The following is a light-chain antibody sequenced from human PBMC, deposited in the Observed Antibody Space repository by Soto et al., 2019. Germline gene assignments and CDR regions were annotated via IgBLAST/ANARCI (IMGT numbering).Light chain of an antibody. Sequence: LTQSPGTLSLPPGERATLSCRASQSVSSSYLAWYQQKPGQAPRLLIYGASSRATGIPDRFSGSGSGTDFTLTISRLEPEDFAVYYCQQYGSSLFGPGTKVDIK. CDR2: GAS. CDR1: QSVSSSY. V-gene: IGKV3-20*01. J-gene: IGKJ3*01. CDR3: QQYGSSL.